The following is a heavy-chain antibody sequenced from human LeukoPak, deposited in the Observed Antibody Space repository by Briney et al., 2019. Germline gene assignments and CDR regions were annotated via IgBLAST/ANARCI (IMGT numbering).Heavy chain of an antibody. J-gene: IGHJ4*02. V-gene: IGHV3-23*01. Sequence: GGSLRLSCAASGFTFSSYAMSWVRQAPGKGLEWVSAISGSGGSTYYADSVKGRFTISRDNSKNTLYLQMNSLRAEDTAVYYCAKDPDIVVVPAAPIFDYWGQGTLVTVSS. D-gene: IGHD2-2*01. CDR3: AKDPDIVVVPAAPIFDY. CDR2: ISGSGGST. CDR1: GFTFSSYA.